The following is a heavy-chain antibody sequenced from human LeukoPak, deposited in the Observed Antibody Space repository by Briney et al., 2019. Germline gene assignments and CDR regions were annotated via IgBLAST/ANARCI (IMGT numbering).Heavy chain of an antibody. J-gene: IGHJ3*02. D-gene: IGHD3-10*01. CDR3: ARDSTMVKDAFDI. Sequence: ASVKASCKASGYTFTSYGISWVRQAPGQGLEWMGWFSAYNGNTNYAQKLQGRVTMTTDTSTSTAYMEMRSLRSDDTAVYYCARDSTMVKDAFDIWGQGTMVTVSS. V-gene: IGHV1-18*01. CDR2: FSAYNGNT. CDR1: GYTFTSYG.